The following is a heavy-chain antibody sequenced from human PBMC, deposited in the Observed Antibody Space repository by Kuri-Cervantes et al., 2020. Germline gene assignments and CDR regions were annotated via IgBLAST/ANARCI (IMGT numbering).Heavy chain of an antibody. Sequence: GGSLRLSCKASGGTFSSYAISWVRQAPGQGLEWMGGIIPIFGTANYAQKFQGRVTITADESTSTAYMELSSLRSEDTAVYYCARVHSSGLHGEEYYFDYWGQGTLVTVSS. D-gene: IGHD6-19*01. CDR2: IIPIFGTA. V-gene: IGHV1-69*01. J-gene: IGHJ4*02. CDR3: ARVHSSGLHGEEYYFDY. CDR1: GGTFSSYA.